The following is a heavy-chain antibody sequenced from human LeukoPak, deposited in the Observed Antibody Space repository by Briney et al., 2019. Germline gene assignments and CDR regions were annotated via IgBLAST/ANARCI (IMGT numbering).Heavy chain of an antibody. CDR3: ASVDVEMATIIYD. V-gene: IGHV1-69*04. D-gene: IGHD5-24*01. CDR1: GGTFSSYA. CDR2: IIPILGIA. J-gene: IGHJ4*02. Sequence: GASVKVSCKASGGTFSSYAISWVRQAPGQGLEWMGRIIPILGIANYAQMFQGRVTITADKSTSTAYMELSSLRSEDTAVYYCASVDVEMATIIYDWGQGTLVTVSS.